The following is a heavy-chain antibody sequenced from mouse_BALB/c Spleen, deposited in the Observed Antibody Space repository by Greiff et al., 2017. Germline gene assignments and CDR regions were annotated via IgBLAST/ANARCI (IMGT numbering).Heavy chain of an antibody. CDR2: IYPGSGNT. D-gene: IGHD1-1*01. CDR1: GYTFTDYY. Sequence: QVQLKQSGAELARPGASVKLSCKASGYTFTDYYINWVKQRTGQGLEWIGEIYPGSGNTYYNEKFKGKATLTADKSSSTAYMQLSSLTSEDSAVYFCARNYGSLYAMDYWGQGTSVTVSS. CDR3: ARNYGSLYAMDY. J-gene: IGHJ4*01. V-gene: IGHV1-77*01.